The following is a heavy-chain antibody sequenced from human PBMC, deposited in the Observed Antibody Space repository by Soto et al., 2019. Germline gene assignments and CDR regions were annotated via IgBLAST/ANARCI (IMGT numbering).Heavy chain of an antibody. D-gene: IGHD3-16*01. CDR1: GGNFNSHN. CDR2: IIPTLGKP. Sequence: VQLVQSGAEVKKPGSSVKVSCKASGGNFNSHNINWVRQAPGQGLEWKGRIIPTLGKPNYAQKFQGRVTISADTSTSTAYMELSSLNSDDTAVYYCGRVTTTFPYYYGMDVWGQGTTVTVSS. J-gene: IGHJ6*02. CDR3: GRVTTTFPYYYGMDV. V-gene: IGHV1-69*08.